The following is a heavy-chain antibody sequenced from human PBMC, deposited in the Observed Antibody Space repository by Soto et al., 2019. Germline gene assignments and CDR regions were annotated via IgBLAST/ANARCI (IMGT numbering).Heavy chain of an antibody. D-gene: IGHD1-26*01. CDR2: ISAYNGNT. CDR1: GYTFTSYG. J-gene: IGHJ1*01. CDR3: ARGSGSYLLPGAEYFQH. Sequence: GASVKVSCKASGYTFTSYGISWVLQAPGQGLEWMGWISAYNGNTNYAQKLQGRVTMTTDTSTSTAYMELRSLRSDDTAVYYCARGSGSYLLPGAEYFQHWGQGTLVTVSS. V-gene: IGHV1-18*01.